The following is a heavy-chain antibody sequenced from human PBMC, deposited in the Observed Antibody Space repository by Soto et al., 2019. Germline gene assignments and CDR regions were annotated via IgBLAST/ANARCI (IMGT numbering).Heavy chain of an antibody. V-gene: IGHV1-46*01. D-gene: IGHD2-2*01. J-gene: IGHJ6*04. CDR3: ARESIIVVVPAALYYYYGMDV. CDR2: INPSGGST. Sequence: ASVKVSCKASGYTFTSYYMHWVRQAPGQGLEWMGIINPSGGSTSYAQKFQGRVTMTRDTSTSTVCMELSSLRSEDTAVYYCARESIIVVVPAALYYYYGMDVWGKGTTVTVSS. CDR1: GYTFTSYY.